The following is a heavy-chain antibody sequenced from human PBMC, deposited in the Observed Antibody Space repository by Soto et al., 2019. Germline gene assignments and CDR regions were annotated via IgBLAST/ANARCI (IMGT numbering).Heavy chain of an antibody. CDR3: FRDFTNGPNVFAF. CDR1: GFTFSSYW. CDR2: INSDGSST. J-gene: IGHJ3*01. D-gene: IGHD2-8*01. Sequence: GGSLRLSCAASGFTFSSYWMHWVRQAPGKGLVWVSRINSDGSSTSYADSVKGRFTISRDNAKNTLYLQMNSLRAEDTAVYYCFRDFTNGPNVFAFWGQGTMVLGSS. V-gene: IGHV3-74*01.